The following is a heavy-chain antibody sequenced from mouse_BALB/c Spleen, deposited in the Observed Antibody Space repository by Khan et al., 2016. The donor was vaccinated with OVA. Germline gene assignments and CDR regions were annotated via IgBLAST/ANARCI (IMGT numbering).Heavy chain of an antibody. CDR1: GYSITSGYA. D-gene: IGHD1-1*01. V-gene: IGHV3-2*02. J-gene: IGHJ2*01. CDR3: PGGNYYGYSFDY. Sequence: EVQLQESGPGLVKPSQSLSLTCTVTGYSITSGYAWNWIRQFPGNKLEWMGYISYSGVTSYTPSLKSRISITRDTSKNQFFLQLNSVTTEDTATYSWPGGNYYGYSFDYWGQGTPFPV. CDR2: ISYSGVT.